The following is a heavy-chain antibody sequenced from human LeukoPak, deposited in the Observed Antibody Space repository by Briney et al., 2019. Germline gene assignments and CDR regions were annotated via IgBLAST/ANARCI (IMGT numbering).Heavy chain of an antibody. J-gene: IGHJ4*02. CDR3: ARDLFGESYFDY. Sequence: SETLSLTCTVSGGSISSSSYSWGWIRQPPGKGLEWIGEIYHSGSTNYNPSLKSRVTISVDKSKNQFSLKLSSVTAADTAVYYCARDLFGESYFDYWGQGTLVTVSS. D-gene: IGHD3-10*01. V-gene: IGHV4-39*07. CDR2: IYHSGST. CDR1: GGSISSSSYS.